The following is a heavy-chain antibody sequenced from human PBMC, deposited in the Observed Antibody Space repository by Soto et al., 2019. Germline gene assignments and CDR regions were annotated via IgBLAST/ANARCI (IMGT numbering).Heavy chain of an antibody. CDR2: ISSSSNTI. CDR3: ARADFYYYFYMDV. V-gene: IGHV3-48*01. J-gene: IGHJ6*03. D-gene: IGHD3-3*01. Sequence: GGSLRLSCAASGFTFSSYSMNWVRQAPGKGLEWVSYISSSSNTIYYADSVRGRFSISRDNVKDSLYLEMNSLRAEDTAVYYCARADFYYYFYMDVWGKGTTVTVSS. CDR1: GFTFSSYS.